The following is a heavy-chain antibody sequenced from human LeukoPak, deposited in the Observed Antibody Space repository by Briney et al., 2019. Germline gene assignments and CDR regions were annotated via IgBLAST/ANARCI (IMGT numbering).Heavy chain of an antibody. D-gene: IGHD3-10*01. V-gene: IGHV3-21*01. Sequence: GGSLRLSCAASGFTFSSYSMNWVRQAPGKGLEWVSSISSSSSYIYYADSVKGRFTISRDNAKNSLYLQMNSLRAEDTTVYYCAREEGVVLWFGESLDAFDIWGQGTMVTVSS. CDR2: ISSSSSYI. CDR3: AREEGVVLWFGESLDAFDI. CDR1: GFTFSSYS. J-gene: IGHJ3*02.